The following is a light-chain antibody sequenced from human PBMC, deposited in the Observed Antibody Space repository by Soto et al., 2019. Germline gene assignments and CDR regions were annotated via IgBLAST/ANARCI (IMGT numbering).Light chain of an antibody. Sequence: EIVLTQSPGTLSLSPGERATLSCRASQSVSSSYLAWYQQKPGQAPRLLIYGASSRATGIPDRFSGSGSGTYFTLTISRLEPDDFAVYYCQQYCSSSPYTFGQGTKLEIK. V-gene: IGKV3-20*01. J-gene: IGKJ2*01. CDR2: GAS. CDR3: QQYCSSSPYT. CDR1: QSVSSSY.